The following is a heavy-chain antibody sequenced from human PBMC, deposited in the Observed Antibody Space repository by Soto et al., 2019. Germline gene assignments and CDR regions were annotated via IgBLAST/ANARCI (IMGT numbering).Heavy chain of an antibody. CDR1: GFSLSTTAEG. J-gene: IGHJ4*02. V-gene: IGHV2-5*02. D-gene: IGHD2-2*01. CDR3: AHGSCSSADCYPHPYRDY. Sequence: QITLKESGPTLVKPTQTLTLTCTFSGFSLSTTAEGVGWNRQPPGKALEWLALIYWDDDERYSPSLKSRLTITKDTTKTQVVLTLTTVDPVDTATYYCAHGSCSSADCYPHPYRDYWGQGNLVTVSS. CDR2: IYWDDDE.